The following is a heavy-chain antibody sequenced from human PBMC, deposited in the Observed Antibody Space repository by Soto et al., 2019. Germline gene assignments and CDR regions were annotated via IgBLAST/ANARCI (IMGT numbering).Heavy chain of an antibody. CDR2: VYFNGNT. Sequence: SETLSLTCNVSGGYIRNYYWSWIRQPPGKGLEWFGYVYFNGNTNYNPSLKSRVTISVDTSKNQFSLNLNSVTAADTAVYYCAATTISQGSAFDVWGQGRAVTVSS. CDR1: GGYIRNYY. CDR3: AATTISQGSAFDV. V-gene: IGHV4-59*08. J-gene: IGHJ3*01. D-gene: IGHD3-10*01.